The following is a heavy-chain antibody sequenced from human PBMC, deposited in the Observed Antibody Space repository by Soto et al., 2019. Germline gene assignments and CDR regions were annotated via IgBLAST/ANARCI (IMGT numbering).Heavy chain of an antibody. J-gene: IGHJ4*02. CDR3: AAGARPSPLSSSSRAPFDY. V-gene: IGHV5-51*03. D-gene: IGHD6-13*01. Sequence: PVESLKISCKGSGYSFTSYWIGWVRQMPGKGLEWMGIIYPGDSDTRYSPSFQGQVTISADKSISTAYLQWSSLKASDTAMYYCAAGARPSPLSSSSRAPFDYWGQGTLVTVSS. CDR2: IYPGDSDT. CDR1: GYSFTSYW.